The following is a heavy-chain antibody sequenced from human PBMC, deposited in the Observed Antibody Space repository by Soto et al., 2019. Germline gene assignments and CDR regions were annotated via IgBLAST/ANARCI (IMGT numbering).Heavy chain of an antibody. D-gene: IGHD3-16*01. CDR3: ASVPVSYTKTDYLEH. CDR2: INPKGNGK. CDR1: EQTITGHY. J-gene: IGHJ4*02. Sequence: QVQMVQSGPEVKKPGASVKISCKASEQTITGHYIHWVRQAPGQGLEWMGWINPKGNGKNYAQHFQGRVTVTRDTSINACYMELRTLTSDDTAVYYCASVPVSYTKTDYLEHWGQGTLVTVSS. V-gene: IGHV1-2*02.